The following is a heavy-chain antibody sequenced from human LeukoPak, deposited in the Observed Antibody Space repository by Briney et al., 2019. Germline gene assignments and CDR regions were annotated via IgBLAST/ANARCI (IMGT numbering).Heavy chain of an antibody. CDR2: IYYSGST. Sequence: SETLSLTCTVSGGSISSYYWSWIRQPPGKGLEWIGYIYYSGSTNYNPSLKSRVTISVDTSKNKFSLKMSSVTAADTAVYYCARGGLGSGYDLGPDYWGQGTLVTVSS. V-gene: IGHV4-59*01. CDR3: ARGGLGSGYDLGPDY. J-gene: IGHJ4*02. D-gene: IGHD5-12*01. CDR1: GGSISSYY.